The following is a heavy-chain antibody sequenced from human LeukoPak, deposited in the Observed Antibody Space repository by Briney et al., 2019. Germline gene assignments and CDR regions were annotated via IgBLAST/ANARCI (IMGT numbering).Heavy chain of an antibody. D-gene: IGHD6-19*01. CDR3: ARMYSSGWYALDY. V-gene: IGHV3-20*04. CDR1: GFTFDDYG. CDR2: INWNGGST. Sequence: RSGGSLRLSCAASGFTFDDYGMSWVRQAPGKGLEWVSGINWNGGSTGYADSVKGRFTISRDNAKNSLYLQMNSLRAEDAALYYCARMYSSGWYALDYWGQGTLVTVSS. J-gene: IGHJ4*02.